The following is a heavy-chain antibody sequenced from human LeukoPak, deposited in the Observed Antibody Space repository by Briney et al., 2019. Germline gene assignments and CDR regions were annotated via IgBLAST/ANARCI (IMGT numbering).Heavy chain of an antibody. Sequence: PSQTLSLTCTVSGGSISSGGYYWSWIRQHPGKGLEWIGYIYYSGSTYYNPSLKSRVTISVDTSKNQFSLKLSSVTAADTAVYYCARGIDSSSPIDYWGQGTLVTVSS. CDR3: ARGIDSSSPIDY. D-gene: IGHD6-6*01. CDR2: IYYSGST. V-gene: IGHV4-31*03. CDR1: GGSISSGGYY. J-gene: IGHJ4*02.